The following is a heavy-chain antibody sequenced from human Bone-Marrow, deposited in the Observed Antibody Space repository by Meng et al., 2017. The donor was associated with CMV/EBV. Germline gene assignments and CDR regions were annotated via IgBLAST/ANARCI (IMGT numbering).Heavy chain of an antibody. Sequence: GGSLRLSCAASGFTFSSYAMHWVRQAPGKGLEYVSAISSNGGSTYYADSVTGRFTISRDNSKNTLYLQMGSLRAEDMAVYYCAKDELTIFGVVISDYYYGMDVWGQGTTVTVSS. CDR3: AKDELTIFGVVISDYYYGMDV. CDR2: ISSNGGST. V-gene: IGHV3-64*02. D-gene: IGHD3-3*01. CDR1: GFTFSSYA. J-gene: IGHJ6*02.